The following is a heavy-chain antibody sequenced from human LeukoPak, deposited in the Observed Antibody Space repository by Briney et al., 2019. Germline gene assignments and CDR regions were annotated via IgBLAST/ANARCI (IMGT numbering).Heavy chain of an antibody. V-gene: IGHV3-23*01. D-gene: IGHD3-10*01. CDR3: AISYSVRTKIITMLRGKANGRAINYFDY. CDR1: GFTFSSYG. Sequence: GGSLRLSCAASGFTFSSYGMSWVRQAPGKGLEWVSAISGSGGSTYYADSVKGRFTISRDNSKNTLYLQMNSLRAEDTAVYYCAISYSVRTKIITMLRGKANGRAINYFDYWGQGTLVTVSS. CDR2: ISGSGGST. J-gene: IGHJ4*02.